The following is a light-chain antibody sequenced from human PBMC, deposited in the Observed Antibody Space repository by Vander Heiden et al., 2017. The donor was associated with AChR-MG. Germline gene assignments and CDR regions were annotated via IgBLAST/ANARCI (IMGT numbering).Light chain of an antibody. J-gene: IGKJ2*01. V-gene: IGKV1-33*01. CDR3: QQFDNVPHT. Sequence: DIQMTQSTSSLSASVGDRVTITCQASQDISNYLNWYQQKPGIAPKLLIYDASNLERGVPSRFSGSGSGTDFTFTISSLQPEDIATYYCQQFDNVPHTFGQGTKLEIK. CDR2: DAS. CDR1: QDISNY.